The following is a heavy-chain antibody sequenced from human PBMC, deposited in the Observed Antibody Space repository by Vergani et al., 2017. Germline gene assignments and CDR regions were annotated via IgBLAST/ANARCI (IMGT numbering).Heavy chain of an antibody. Sequence: QVQLVQSGAEVKKPGSSVQVSCKASGGTFSSYAISWVRQAPGQGLEWMGGIIPIFGTANYAQKFQGRVTITAGESTITAYMELSSLRSEDTAVYYCAGDLFLRYCSSTSCYGFEWFDPWGQGTLVTVSS. V-gene: IGHV1-69*01. CDR2: IIPIFGTA. J-gene: IGHJ5*02. D-gene: IGHD2-2*01. CDR1: GGTFSSYA. CDR3: AGDLFLRYCSSTSCYGFEWFDP.